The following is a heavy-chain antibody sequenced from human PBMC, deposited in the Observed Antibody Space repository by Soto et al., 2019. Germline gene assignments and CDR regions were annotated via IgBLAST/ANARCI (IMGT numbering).Heavy chain of an antibody. CDR2: ISSTGSTT. Sequence: EVQLVESGGGLVQPGGSLRLSCAASGFTFDTYSMNWVRQAPGKGLEWVSYISSTGSTTYYADSVKGRFTISIDNAKNSLYLQMSSLRAEDTAVYYSARDQSLYSGYPFDYWGQGKMVTVSS. CDR3: ARDQSLYSGYPFDY. CDR1: GFTFDTYS. V-gene: IGHV3-48*01. J-gene: IGHJ4*02. D-gene: IGHD6-25*01.